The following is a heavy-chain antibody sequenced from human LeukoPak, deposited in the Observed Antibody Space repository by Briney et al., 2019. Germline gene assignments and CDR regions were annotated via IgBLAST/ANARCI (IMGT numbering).Heavy chain of an antibody. J-gene: IGHJ3*02. V-gene: IGHV5-51*01. Sequence: GESLKISCKGSGYSFTSYWIGWVRQMPGKGLEWMGIIYPGDSDTRYSPSLQGQVTISADKSISTAYLQWSSLKASDTAMYYCARLAYYDSSGYLGRGDAFDIWGQGTMVTVSS. CDR1: GYSFTSYW. CDR3: ARLAYYDSSGYLGRGDAFDI. CDR2: IYPGDSDT. D-gene: IGHD3-22*01.